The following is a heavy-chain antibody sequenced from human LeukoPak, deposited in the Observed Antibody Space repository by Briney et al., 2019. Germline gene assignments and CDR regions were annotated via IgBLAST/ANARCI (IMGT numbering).Heavy chain of an antibody. Sequence: PSETLSLTCAVYGGSFSGYYWSWIRQPPGKGLEWIGEINHSGSTNYNPSLKSRVTISVDTSKNQFSLKLSSVTAADTAVYYCARGSDYDNSGYPFDYWGQGTLVTVSS. CDR3: ARGSDYDNSGYPFDY. V-gene: IGHV4-34*01. CDR1: GGSFSGYY. D-gene: IGHD3-22*01. CDR2: INHSGST. J-gene: IGHJ4*02.